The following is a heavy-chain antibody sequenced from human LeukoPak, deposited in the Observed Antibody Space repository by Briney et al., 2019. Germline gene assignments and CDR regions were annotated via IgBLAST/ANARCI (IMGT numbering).Heavy chain of an antibody. J-gene: IGHJ6*02. V-gene: IGHV1-69*01. CDR2: IIPIFGTA. CDR1: GGTFSSYA. D-gene: IGHD4-17*01. Sequence: SVNVSCKASGGTFSSYAISWVRQAPGQGLEWMGGIIPIFGTANYAQKFQGRVTITADESTSTAYMELSSLRSEDTAVYYCARTATVTTNYYYGMDVWGQGTTVTVSS. CDR3: ARTATVTTNYYYGMDV.